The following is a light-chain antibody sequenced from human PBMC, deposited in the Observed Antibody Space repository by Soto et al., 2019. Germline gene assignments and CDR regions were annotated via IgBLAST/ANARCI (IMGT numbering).Light chain of an antibody. CDR2: ATS. CDR1: QGIGND. J-gene: IGKJ1*01. Sequence: AIQMTQSPSSLSASVGDRVTITCRASQGIGNDLGWYQQKPGKAPKLVIYATSTLQSGVPSRFSGSGSGTDFTLTISSLQPEDFATYYCLQDYNYPWTFGQGTKVEIK. CDR3: LQDYNYPWT. V-gene: IGKV1-6*01.